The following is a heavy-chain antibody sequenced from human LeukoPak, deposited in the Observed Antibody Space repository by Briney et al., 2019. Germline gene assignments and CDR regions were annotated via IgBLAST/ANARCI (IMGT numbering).Heavy chain of an antibody. CDR1: GGSISSSSYY. CDR2: IYYSGST. J-gene: IGHJ4*02. CDR3: ARDPLAQTLRYFDWSQKGY. Sequence: SETLSLTCTVSGGSISSSSYYWGWIRQPPGKGLEWIGSIYYSGSTYYNPSPKSRVTISVDTSKNQFSLKLSSVTAADTAVYYCARDPLAQTLRYFDWSQKGYWGQGTLVTVSS. V-gene: IGHV4-39*07. D-gene: IGHD3-9*01.